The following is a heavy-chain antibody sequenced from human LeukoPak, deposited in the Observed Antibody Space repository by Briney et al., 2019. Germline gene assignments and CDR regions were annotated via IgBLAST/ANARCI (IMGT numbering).Heavy chain of an antibody. D-gene: IGHD3-3*01. CDR2: ISVYNGNT. CDR1: GYTFMDYT. Sequence: ASVKLSCQASGYTFMDYTITWVRQPPGLGLEWMGWISVYNGNTVYAQHLQDRITMTRDTSTNTAYMELGSLTSDDTAVYYCARVPSPYYDVWSGKNWFDTWGQGTRVTVSS. V-gene: IGHV1-18*01. CDR3: ARVPSPYYDVWSGKNWFDT. J-gene: IGHJ5*02.